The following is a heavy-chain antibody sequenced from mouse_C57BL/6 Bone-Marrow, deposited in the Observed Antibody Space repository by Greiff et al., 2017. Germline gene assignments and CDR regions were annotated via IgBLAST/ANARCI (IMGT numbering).Heavy chain of an antibody. CDR1: GYTFTSYG. Sequence: QVQLQQSGAELARPGASVKLSCKASGYTFTSYGISWVKQRTGQGLEWIGEIYPRSGNTYYNEKFKGKATLTAAKSSSTAYMELRSLTSEDSAVYFCARRYIYYDYDWFAYGGQGTLVTVSA. J-gene: IGHJ3*01. CDR3: ARRYIYYDYDWFAY. CDR2: IYPRSGNT. V-gene: IGHV1-81*01. D-gene: IGHD2-4*01.